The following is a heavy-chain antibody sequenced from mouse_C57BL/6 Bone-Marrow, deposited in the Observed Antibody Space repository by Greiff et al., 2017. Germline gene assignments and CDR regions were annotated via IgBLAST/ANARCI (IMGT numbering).Heavy chain of an antibody. CDR1: GYTFTSYW. Sequence: VQLQQPGAELVKPGASVKMSCKASGYTFTSYWITWVKQRPGQGLEWIGDIYPGSGSTNYNEKFKSKATLTVDTSSSTAYMQLSSLTSEDSAVYYCARSDSTVVATDFDYWGQGTTLAVSS. J-gene: IGHJ2*01. V-gene: IGHV1-55*01. D-gene: IGHD1-1*01. CDR2: IYPGSGST. CDR3: ARSDSTVVATDFDY.